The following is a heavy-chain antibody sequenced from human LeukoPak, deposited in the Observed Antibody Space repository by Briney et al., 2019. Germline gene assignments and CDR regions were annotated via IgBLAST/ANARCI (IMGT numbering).Heavy chain of an antibody. CDR3: ARGLTETHWGHFDY. J-gene: IGHJ4*02. D-gene: IGHD1-20*01. CDR1: GRSISSGGYY. CDR2: IYYSGST. V-gene: IGHV4-31*03. Sequence: SETLSLTCTLSGRSISSGGYYWSWIRQHPGRGLEWIGYIYYSGSTYYNPSLKSRVTISVDTSKNQFCLKLSSVTAADTAVYYCARGLTETHWGHFDYWGQGNLVTVSS.